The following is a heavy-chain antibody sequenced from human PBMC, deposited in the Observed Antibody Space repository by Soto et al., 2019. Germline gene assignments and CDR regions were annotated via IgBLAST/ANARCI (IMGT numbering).Heavy chain of an antibody. CDR2: IYYSGST. CDR1: GGSISSYY. CDR3: ARERYYGSGSYYSVDYYGMDV. D-gene: IGHD3-10*01. J-gene: IGHJ6*02. Sequence: SETLSLTCTVSGGSISSYYWSWIRQPPGQGLEWIGYIYYSGSTNYNPSLKSRVTISVDTSKNQFSLKLSSVTAADTAVYYCARERYYGSGSYYSVDYYGMDVWGQGTTVT. V-gene: IGHV4-59*01.